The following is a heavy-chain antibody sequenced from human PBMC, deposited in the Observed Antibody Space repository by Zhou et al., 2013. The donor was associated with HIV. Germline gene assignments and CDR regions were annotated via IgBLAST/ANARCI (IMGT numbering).Heavy chain of an antibody. CDR3: ARGRWMLFAVYYGSGSYGAFDI. D-gene: IGHD3-10*01. CDR2: IIPIFGTA. Sequence: QVQLVQSGAEVKKPGSSVKVSCKASGGTFSTYAISWVRQAPGQGLEWMGGIIPIFGTANYAQKFQGRVTITADESTSSAYMELSSLRSEDTAVYFCARGRWMLFAVYYGSGSYGAFDIWGQGTMVTVSS. V-gene: IGHV1-69*12. J-gene: IGHJ3*02. CDR1: GGTFSTYA.